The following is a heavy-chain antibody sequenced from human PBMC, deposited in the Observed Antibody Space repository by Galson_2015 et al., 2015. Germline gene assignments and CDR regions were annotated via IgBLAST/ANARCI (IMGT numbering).Heavy chain of an antibody. J-gene: IGHJ3*02. CDR2: INHDGSST. V-gene: IGHV3-74*01. CDR1: GFTFSSYW. D-gene: IGHD2-2*02. CDR3: ARVRIVAVPAAIAVDAFDI. Sequence: SLRLSCAASGFTFSSYWMHWVRQAPGKGLVWVSRINHDGSSTSYADSVKGRFTISRDNAKNTLYLQMNSLRAEDTAVYYCARVRIVAVPAAIAVDAFDIWGQGTMVTVSS.